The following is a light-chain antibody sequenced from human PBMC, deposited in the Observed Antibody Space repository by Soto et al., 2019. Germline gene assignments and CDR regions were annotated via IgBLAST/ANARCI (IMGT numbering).Light chain of an antibody. V-gene: IGKV3-15*01. CDR3: QQYNNWPPYT. CDR2: GAS. CDR1: QSVSSN. Sequence: EIVMTQSPATLSVSPGERATLSCRASQSVSSNLAWYQQKPGQAPRLLIYGASTRATGIPARFSGSGSGTEFTLTISSLQSEDFAVDYCQQYNNWPPYTFGQGTTLEI. J-gene: IGKJ2*01.